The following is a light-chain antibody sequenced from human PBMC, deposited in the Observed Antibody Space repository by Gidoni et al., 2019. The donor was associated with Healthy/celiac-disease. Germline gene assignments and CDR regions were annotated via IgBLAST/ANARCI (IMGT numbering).Light chain of an antibody. CDR3: SAWDASLYGWV. CDR2: YDG. J-gene: IGLJ3*02. V-gene: IGLV1-36*01. Sequence: VRTQPPSVSEDPGRGVTIPCSGSSSHLGNSAVNWYQQVPGQAPKLLISYDGLLPSGASARFSASTSFTSASRAISGLQSADVADYYFSAWDASLYGWVFRWWTNLTVL. CDR1: SSHLGNSA.